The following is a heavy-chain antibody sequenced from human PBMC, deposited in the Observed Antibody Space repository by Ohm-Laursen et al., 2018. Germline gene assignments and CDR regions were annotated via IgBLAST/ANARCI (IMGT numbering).Heavy chain of an antibody. D-gene: IGHD6-13*01. J-gene: IGHJ5*02. Sequence: GTLSLTCTVSGGSIISSTYFWGWIRQPPGKGLEWIGSIYYSGSTYYNPSLKSRITISVDTSKNQFSLKLSSVTAADTAVYYCARPAGAAAAPYNWFDPWGQGTLVTVSS. CDR2: IYYSGST. CDR1: GGSIISSTYF. V-gene: IGHV4-39*01. CDR3: ARPAGAAAAPYNWFDP.